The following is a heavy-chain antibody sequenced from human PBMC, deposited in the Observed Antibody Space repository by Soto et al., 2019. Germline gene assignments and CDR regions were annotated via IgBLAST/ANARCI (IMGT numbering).Heavy chain of an antibody. D-gene: IGHD6-6*01. V-gene: IGHV3-74*01. J-gene: IGHJ6*03. Sequence: GGSLRLSCAASGFTFSSYWMHWVRQAPGKGLVWVSRINSDGSSTSYADSVKGPFTISRDNAKNTLYLQMNSLRAEDTAVYYCARDPHIAAPYMDVCGKGTTVTVSS. CDR2: INSDGSST. CDR1: GFTFSSYW. CDR3: ARDPHIAAPYMDV.